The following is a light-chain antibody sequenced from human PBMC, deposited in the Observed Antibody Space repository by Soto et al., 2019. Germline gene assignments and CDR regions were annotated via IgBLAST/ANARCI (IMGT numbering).Light chain of an antibody. CDR1: QTINSGY. CDR3: QQYASAPYR. CDR2: GAS. J-gene: IGKJ2*03. V-gene: IGKV3-20*01. Sequence: IVLTQSPGTLTLSPGETVTLSCRASQTINSGYVACDQQKPGHAPRLCICGASIRATGIPARFSGSGSGTDFTLIISRLEPEDVAVYYCQQYASAPYRFGQGTKLEIK.